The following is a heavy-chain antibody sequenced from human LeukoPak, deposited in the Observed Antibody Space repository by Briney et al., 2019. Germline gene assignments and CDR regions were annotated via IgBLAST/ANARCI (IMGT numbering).Heavy chain of an antibody. J-gene: IGHJ5*02. CDR2: ISYDGSNK. CDR3: VKQPLSYDSSGGSWFDP. CDR1: GFTFSSYA. V-gene: IGHV3-30*04. Sequence: GGSLRLSCAASGFTFSSYAMHWVRQAPGKGLEWVAVISYDGSNKYYADSVKGRFTISRDNSKNTLYLQMNSLRAEDTANYYCVKQPLSYDSSGGSWFDPWGQGTLVTVSS. D-gene: IGHD3-22*01.